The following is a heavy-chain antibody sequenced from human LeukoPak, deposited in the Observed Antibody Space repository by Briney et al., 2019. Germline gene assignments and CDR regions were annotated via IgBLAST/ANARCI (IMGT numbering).Heavy chain of an antibody. CDR1: GFTFSDYY. J-gene: IGHJ5*02. V-gene: IGHV3-11*06. D-gene: IGHD6-13*01. Sequence: PGRSLRLSCAASGFTFSDYYMGWIRQAPGKGLEWVSYISSSSSYTNYADSVKGRFTISRDNAKNSLYLKMNSLRVEDTAVYYCARGGYRVNWFDPWGQGTLVTVSS. CDR3: ARGGYRVNWFDP. CDR2: ISSSSSYT.